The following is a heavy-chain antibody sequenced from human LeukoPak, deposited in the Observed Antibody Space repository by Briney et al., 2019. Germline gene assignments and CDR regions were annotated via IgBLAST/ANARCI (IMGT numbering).Heavy chain of an antibody. J-gene: IGHJ4*02. CDR2: IKQDGSEK. Sequence: GGSLRLSCAASGFTFSSYWMSWVRQAPGKGLEWVANIKQDGSEKYYVDSVKGRFTISRDNAKNSLYLQMSSLRAEDTAVYYCAREYGDYDLGYYFDYWGQGTLVTVSS. V-gene: IGHV3-7*03. D-gene: IGHD4-17*01. CDR1: GFTFSSYW. CDR3: AREYGDYDLGYYFDY.